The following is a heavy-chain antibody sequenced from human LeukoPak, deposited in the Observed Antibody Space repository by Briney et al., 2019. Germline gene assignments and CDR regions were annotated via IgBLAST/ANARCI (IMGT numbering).Heavy chain of an antibody. J-gene: IGHJ4*02. D-gene: IGHD3-22*01. Sequence: GGSLRLSCAASGFTFSSYAMSWVRQAPGKGLEWVSSISGSGGTTYYAESVKGRFTISRDNSKNTLYLQMNSLRAEDTAVYYCAKDLPGDYHSSEGFDYWGQGTLVTVSS. CDR3: AKDLPGDYHSSEGFDY. V-gene: IGHV3-23*01. CDR1: GFTFSSYA. CDR2: ISGSGGTT.